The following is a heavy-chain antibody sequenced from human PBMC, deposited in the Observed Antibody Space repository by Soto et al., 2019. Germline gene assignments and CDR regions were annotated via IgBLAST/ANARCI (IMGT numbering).Heavy chain of an antibody. D-gene: IGHD2-8*01. CDR3: VKDWAMGGPQHL. CDR2: ISESGSGT. Sequence: GGSLRLSCAASGFTFRNYAMSWVRQTPGKGLEWVSGISESGSGTYYSNSARGRFAVSRDNSKGTLYLQMNGLEVGDTAIYYCVKDWAMGGPQHLWGQGTLVTVSS. CDR1: GFTFRNYA. J-gene: IGHJ5*02. V-gene: IGHV3-23*01.